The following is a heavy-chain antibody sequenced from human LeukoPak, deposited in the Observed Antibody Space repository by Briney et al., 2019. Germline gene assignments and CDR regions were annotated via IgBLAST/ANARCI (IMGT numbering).Heavy chain of an antibody. J-gene: IGHJ4*02. CDR3: AREVTTFDY. Sequence: QSGGSLRLSCAASGFTFSTYWMHWVRQAPEKGLVWVSRINTDGRTSAYADSVKGRFTISRDNAKNTLYLQMNSLRAEDTAVYYCAREVTTFDYWGQGTLVTVSS. CDR2: INTDGRTS. V-gene: IGHV3-74*01. D-gene: IGHD4-17*01. CDR1: GFTFSTYW.